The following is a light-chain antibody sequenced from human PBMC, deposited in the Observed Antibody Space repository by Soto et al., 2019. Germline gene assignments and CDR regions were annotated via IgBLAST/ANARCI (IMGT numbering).Light chain of an antibody. CDR3: LQYGSSPPVT. CDR2: GAS. V-gene: IGKV3-20*01. CDR1: QSVSSSY. Sequence: EIVLTQSPGTLSLSPGERATLSCRASQSVSSSYLAWYQQKPGQAPRLLIYGASGRATGIPDRFSGSGSGTDFTLTISRLEPEEFAVYYCLQYGSSPPVTFGQGTRLEIK. J-gene: IGKJ5*01.